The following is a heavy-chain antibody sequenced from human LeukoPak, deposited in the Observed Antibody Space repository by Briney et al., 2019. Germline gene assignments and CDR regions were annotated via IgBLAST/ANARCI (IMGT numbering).Heavy chain of an antibody. J-gene: IGHJ3*02. D-gene: IGHD3-22*01. CDR3: ASSLLYYYDSSGYAFDI. V-gene: IGHV4-59*08. Sequence: SEILSLTCAVSGVSISSYYWSWIRQPPGKGLEWIGYIYYSGSINYNPSLKSRVTVSVDTSKNQFSLKLSSVTAADTAVYYCASSLLYYYDSSGYAFDIWGQGTMVTVSS. CDR1: GVSISSYY. CDR2: IYYSGSI.